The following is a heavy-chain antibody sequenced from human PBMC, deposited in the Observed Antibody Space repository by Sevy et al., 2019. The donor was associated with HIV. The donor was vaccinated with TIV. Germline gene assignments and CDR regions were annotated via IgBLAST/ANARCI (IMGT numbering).Heavy chain of an antibody. D-gene: IGHD2-15*01. CDR1: GFTFSSYT. Sequence: GGSLRLSCAASGFTFSSYTMNWVRQAPGKGLEWVSYISTTSIITYYADSVRGRFTISRDNAKNSLYLQMNSLRAEDTAVYYCARDASPYCSGGSCDFDAFDIWGQGTMVTVSS. CDR3: ARDASPYCSGGSCDFDAFDI. V-gene: IGHV3-48*01. J-gene: IGHJ3*02. CDR2: ISTTSIIT.